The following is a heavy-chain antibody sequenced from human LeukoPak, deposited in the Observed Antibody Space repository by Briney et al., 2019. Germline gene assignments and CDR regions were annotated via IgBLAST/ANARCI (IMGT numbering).Heavy chain of an antibody. D-gene: IGHD5-12*01. J-gene: IGHJ4*02. CDR2: INPRGGSI. V-gene: IGHV1-46*01. CDR3: ARGQEVRYSDYEGDPLDY. CDR1: GYTFTNYY. Sequence: ASVKVSCKTSGYTFTNYYVHWVRQAPGQGPEWMGIINPRGGSINRAQKFQGRVTMTRDTSTSTVYMELSSLRSEDTAVYYCARGQEVRYSDYEGDPLDYWGQGTLVTVSS.